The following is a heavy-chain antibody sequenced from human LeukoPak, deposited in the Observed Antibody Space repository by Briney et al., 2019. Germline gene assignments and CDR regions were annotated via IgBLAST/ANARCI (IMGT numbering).Heavy chain of an antibody. Sequence: GGSLRLSCAASGLTFSSYWMHWVRHAPGKGLVWVSRINSDGSSTSYADSVKGRFTISRDNAKNTLYLQMNSLRAEDTAVYYCARDPAAAVWFDPRGQGTLVTVSS. CDR2: INSDGSST. CDR3: ARDPAAAVWFDP. D-gene: IGHD6-13*01. V-gene: IGHV3-74*01. CDR1: GLTFSSYW. J-gene: IGHJ5*02.